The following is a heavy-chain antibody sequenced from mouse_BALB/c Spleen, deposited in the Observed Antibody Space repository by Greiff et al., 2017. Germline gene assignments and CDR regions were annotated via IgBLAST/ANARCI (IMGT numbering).Heavy chain of an antibody. CDR3: ARHSPFAY. V-gene: IGHV14-3*02. J-gene: IGHJ3*01. CDR2: IDPANGNT. Sequence: VQLQQSGAELVKPGASVKLSCTASGFNIKDTYMHWVKQRPEQGLEWIGRIDPANGNTKYDPKFPGKATITADTSSNTAYLQLSSLTSEDTAVYYCARHSPFAYWGQGTLVTVSA. CDR1: GFNIKDTY.